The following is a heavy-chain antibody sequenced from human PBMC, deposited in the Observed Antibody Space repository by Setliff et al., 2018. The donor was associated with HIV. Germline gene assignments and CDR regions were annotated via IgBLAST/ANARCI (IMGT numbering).Heavy chain of an antibody. CDR2: INPNSGGT. V-gene: IGHV1-2*02. CDR3: ARGDPWFGELLSYYYGMDV. D-gene: IGHD3-10*01. J-gene: IGHJ6*02. CDR1: GYTFTGYY. Sequence: ASVKVSCKASGYTFTGYYMHWVRQAPGQGLEWMGWINPNSGGTNYAQKFQGRVTMTRDTSISTAYMELSRLRSDDTAVYYCARGDPWFGELLSYYYGMDVWGQGTTVTVSS.